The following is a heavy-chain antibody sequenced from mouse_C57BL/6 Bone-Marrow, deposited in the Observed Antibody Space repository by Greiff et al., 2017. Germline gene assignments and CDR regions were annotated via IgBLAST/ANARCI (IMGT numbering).Heavy chain of an antibody. V-gene: IGHV1-69*01. CDR1: GYTFTRYW. Sequence: QVQLQQPGAELVMPGASVKLSCKASGYTFTRYWMHWVKQRPGQGLEWIGEIDPSDSYTNYNQKFKGKSTLTVDKSSSTAYMQLSSLTAEDSAVYYCARGTYYFDYWGEGTTLTVSS. CDR2: IDPSDSYT. D-gene: IGHD2-14*01. J-gene: IGHJ2*01. CDR3: ARGTYYFDY.